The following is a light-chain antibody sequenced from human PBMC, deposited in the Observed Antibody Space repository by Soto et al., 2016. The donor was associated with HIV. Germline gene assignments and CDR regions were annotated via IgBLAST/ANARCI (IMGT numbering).Light chain of an antibody. J-gene: IGKJ4*01. CDR2: AAM. CDR3: QQLNSPA. V-gene: IGKV1-5*01. CDR1: QSISIW. Sequence: DIQMTQSPSTLSASVGDRVTITCRASQSISIWLAWYQQKPGKVPRLLISAAMNSESGVPSRFRGSGSGTEFTLAISSLQPEDFATYYCQQLNSPAFGGGTKVEIK.